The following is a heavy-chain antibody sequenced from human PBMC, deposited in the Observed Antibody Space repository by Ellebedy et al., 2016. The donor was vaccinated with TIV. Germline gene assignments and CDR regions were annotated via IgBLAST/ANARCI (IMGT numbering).Heavy chain of an antibody. V-gene: IGHV4-59*01. Sequence: MPGGSLRLSCTVSGGSIRSYYWSWIRQPPGKGLEWIGYIYYSGSTNYNPSLKSRVTISVDTSKTHFSLRLSSVTAADTAVYYCARGVVYGDDWGQGTLVTVSS. CDR1: GGSIRSYY. CDR2: IYYSGST. CDR3: ARGVVYGDD. D-gene: IGHD3-3*01. J-gene: IGHJ4*02.